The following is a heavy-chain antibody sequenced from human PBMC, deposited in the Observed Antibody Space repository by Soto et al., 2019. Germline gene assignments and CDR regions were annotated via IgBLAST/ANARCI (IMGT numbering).Heavy chain of an antibody. CDR2: ISYSGTT. CDR1: GGSVSSGSYY. J-gene: IGHJ4*02. Sequence: QVHLQESGPGLVKPSETLSLTCTVSGGSVSSGSYYWSWIRQPPGKGLEYIGYISYSGTTNYNPSLKSRVTMSVHPSKTPFSLNLSSVTDADTAVYYCARRNWASVAYYFDYWGRGTLVTVSS. CDR3: ARRNWASVAYYFDY. D-gene: IGHD6-19*01. V-gene: IGHV4-61*03.